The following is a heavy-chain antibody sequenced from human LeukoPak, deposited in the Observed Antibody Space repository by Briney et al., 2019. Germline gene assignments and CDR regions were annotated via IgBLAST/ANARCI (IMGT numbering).Heavy chain of an antibody. CDR1: GFTFSSYA. D-gene: IGHD1-26*01. Sequence: GGSLRLSCAASGFTFSSYAMHWVRQAPGKGLEWVAFIRYDGSNKYYADSVKGRFTISRDNSKNTLYLQMNSLRAEDTAVYYCAKLGVGAPHFDYWGQGTLVTVSS. CDR2: IRYDGSNK. J-gene: IGHJ4*02. CDR3: AKLGVGAPHFDY. V-gene: IGHV3-30*02.